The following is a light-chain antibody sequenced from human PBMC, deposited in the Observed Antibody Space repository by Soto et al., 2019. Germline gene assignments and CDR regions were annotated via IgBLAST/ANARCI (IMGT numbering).Light chain of an antibody. CDR1: QDIYSW. CDR3: QQAETFPQT. J-gene: IGKJ3*01. V-gene: IGKV1D-12*01. Sequence: DIQMAQSPSSVSASVGDRVTITCRASQDIYSWLNWYQHKPGKAPKLLIYFASSLESGVPSRFRGSGSGKEFTLTITNLQPEDFASYYCQQAETFPQTFGPGTKVEIK. CDR2: FAS.